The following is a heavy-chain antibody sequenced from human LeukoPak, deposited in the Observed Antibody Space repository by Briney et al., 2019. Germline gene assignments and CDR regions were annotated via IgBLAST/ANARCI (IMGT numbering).Heavy chain of an antibody. J-gene: IGHJ6*02. V-gene: IGHV4-59*01. CDR1: GGSISSYY. CDR2: IYYSGST. D-gene: IGHD3-3*01. CDR3: ARSITIFGVARNNYYYYYGMDV. Sequence: PSETLSLTCTVSGGSISSYYWSWIRQPPGKGLEWIGYIYYSGSTNYNPSLKSRVTISVDTSKNQFSLKLSSVTAADTAVYYCARSITIFGVARNNYYYYYGMDVWGQGTTVTVSS.